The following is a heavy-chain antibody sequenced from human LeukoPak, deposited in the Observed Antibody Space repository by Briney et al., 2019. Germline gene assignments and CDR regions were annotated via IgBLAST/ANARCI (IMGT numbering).Heavy chain of an antibody. J-gene: IGHJ4*02. D-gene: IGHD5-12*01. V-gene: IGHV1-2*06. CDR2: INPNSGGT. CDR3: ARAVSGYDFFDY. CDR1: GYTFTGYY. Sequence: ASVKVSCKASGYTFTGYYTHWVRQAPGQGLEWMGRINPNSGGTNYAQKFQGRVTMTRDTSISTAYMELSRLRSDDTAVYYCARAVSGYDFFDYWGQGTLVTVSS.